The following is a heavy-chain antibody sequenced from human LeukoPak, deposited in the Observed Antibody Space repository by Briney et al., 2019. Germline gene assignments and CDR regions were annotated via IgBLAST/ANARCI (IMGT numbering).Heavy chain of an antibody. Sequence: ASVKVSFKASGYTFTDYYVHWVRQAPGLGIEWMGIISPRRGITIYAQKFQGRVTMTSDTSTNTVCMELSSLISEDTAVYYCTRTIGYRPVAGLKEKWFDPWGQGTLVTVSS. V-gene: IGHV1-46*01. D-gene: IGHD6-19*01. CDR1: GYTFTDYY. CDR3: TRTIGYRPVAGLKEKWFDP. CDR2: ISPRRGIT. J-gene: IGHJ5*02.